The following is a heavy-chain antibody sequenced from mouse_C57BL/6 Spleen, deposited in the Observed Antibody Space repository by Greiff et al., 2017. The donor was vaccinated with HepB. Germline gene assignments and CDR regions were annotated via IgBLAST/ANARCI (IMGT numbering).Heavy chain of an antibody. D-gene: IGHD1-1*01. V-gene: IGHV14-3*01. Sequence: VQLQQSVAELVRPGASVKLSCTASGFNIKNTYMHWVKQRPEQGLEWIGRLDPANGNTKYAPKFQGKATITADTSSNTAYLQLSSLTSEDTAIYYCTRASYYYSSSYDCWGPGTTLTVSS. J-gene: IGHJ2*01. CDR1: GFNIKNTY. CDR2: LDPANGNT. CDR3: TRASYYYSSSYDC.